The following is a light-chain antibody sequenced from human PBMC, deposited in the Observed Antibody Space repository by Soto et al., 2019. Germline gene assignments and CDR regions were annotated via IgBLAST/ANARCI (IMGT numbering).Light chain of an antibody. CDR1: QSISSSY. CDR2: GAS. CDR3: QQYGGSPMYT. V-gene: IGKV3-20*01. Sequence: EIVLTQSPGTLSVSPGGRATLSCRASQSISSSYLAWYQQKPGQAPRLLMIGASSRASGIPDRFSGGGSGTDFTLTISRLEPEDFAVYYCQQYGGSPMYTFGRGTKLEIK. J-gene: IGKJ2*01.